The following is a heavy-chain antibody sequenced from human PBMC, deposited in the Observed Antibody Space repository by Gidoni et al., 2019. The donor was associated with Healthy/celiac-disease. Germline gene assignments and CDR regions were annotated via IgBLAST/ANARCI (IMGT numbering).Heavy chain of an antibody. J-gene: IGHJ5*02. V-gene: IGHV4-39*01. Sequence: QLQLQESGPGLVKPSETLSLTCTVSGGSISSSSYYWGWIRQPPGKGLEWIGSIYYSGSTYYNPSLKSRVTISVDTSKNQFSLKLSSVTAADTAVYYCARLRIARPQGYWFDPWGQGTLVTVSS. CDR3: ARLRIARPQGYWFDP. CDR2: IYYSGST. D-gene: IGHD6-13*01. CDR1: GGSISSSSYY.